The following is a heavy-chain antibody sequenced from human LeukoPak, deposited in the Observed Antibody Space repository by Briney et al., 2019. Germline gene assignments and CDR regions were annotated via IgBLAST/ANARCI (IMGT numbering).Heavy chain of an antibody. CDR2: ISGSSNHI. CDR1: GFTFTTYS. Sequence: GGSLRLSCAASGFTFTTYSMNWVRQAPGKGLEWVSSISGSSNHIYYADSVKGRFTISRDNAKNLLFLQMNSLRAEDTAVYYCARMNYVSTGWGAPFDNWGQGTLVTVSS. J-gene: IGHJ4*02. D-gene: IGHD1-7*01. V-gene: IGHV3-21*06. CDR3: ARMNYVSTGWGAPFDN.